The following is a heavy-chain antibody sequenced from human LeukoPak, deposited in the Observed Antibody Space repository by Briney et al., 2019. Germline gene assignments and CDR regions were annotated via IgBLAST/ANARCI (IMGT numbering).Heavy chain of an antibody. J-gene: IGHJ4*02. CDR2: IIPIFGTA. CDR3: ARDRYSSSSQFDY. V-gene: IGHV1-69*05. CDR1: GGTFSSYA. D-gene: IGHD6-6*01. Sequence: GSSVKVSCKASGGTFSSYAISWVRQAPGQGLEWMGGIIPIFGTANYAQKFQGRVTITTDESTSTAYMELSSLRSDDTAVYYCARDRYSSSSQFDYWGQGTLVTVSS.